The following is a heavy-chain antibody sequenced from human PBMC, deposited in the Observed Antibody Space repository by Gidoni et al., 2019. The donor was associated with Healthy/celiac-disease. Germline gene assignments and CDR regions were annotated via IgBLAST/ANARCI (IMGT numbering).Heavy chain of an antibody. D-gene: IGHD1-26*01. V-gene: IGHV4-34*01. Sequence: QVQLQQWGAGLLKPSESLSPTCAVYGGSFSGYYWSWIRQPPGKGLEWIEEINHSGSTNYNPSLKSRVTISVDTSKNQFSLKLSSVTAADTAVYYCARDSGSHARGRSFDYWGQGTLVTVSS. CDR3: ARDSGSHARGRSFDY. CDR2: INHSGST. CDR1: GGSFSGYY. J-gene: IGHJ4*02.